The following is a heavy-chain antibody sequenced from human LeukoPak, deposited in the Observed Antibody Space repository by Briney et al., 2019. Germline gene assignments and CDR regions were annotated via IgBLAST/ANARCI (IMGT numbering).Heavy chain of an antibody. V-gene: IGHV1-2*02. D-gene: IGHD6-13*01. CDR3: TTNAAALDY. J-gene: IGHJ4*02. CDR1: GYTFTDHY. CDR2: MNPSDNGV. Sequence: ASVKVSCQASGYTFTDHYIHWVRQAPGQGLEWMGWMNPSDNGVNYAQKFQGRVAMTRDTSISTAYVEVTRLTSDDTAVYYCTTNAAALDYWGQGTLVTVSS.